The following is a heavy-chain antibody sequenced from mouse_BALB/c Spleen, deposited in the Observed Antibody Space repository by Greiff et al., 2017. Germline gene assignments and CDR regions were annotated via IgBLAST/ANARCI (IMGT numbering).Heavy chain of an antibody. Sequence: VQLQQSGAELVKPGASVKLSCTASGFNIKDTYMHWVKQRPEQGLEWIGRIDPANGNTKYDPKFQGKATITADTSSNTAYLQLSSLTSEDTAVYYCARSTVVAYDRYLDDGGQGTTLTVSS. J-gene: IGHJ2*01. CDR1: GFNIKDTY. CDR2: IDPANGNT. D-gene: IGHD1-1*01. V-gene: IGHV14-3*02. CDR3: ARSTVVAYDRYLDD.